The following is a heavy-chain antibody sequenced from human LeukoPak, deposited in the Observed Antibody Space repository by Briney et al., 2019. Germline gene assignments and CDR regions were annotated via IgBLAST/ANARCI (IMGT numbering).Heavy chain of an antibody. CDR1: GGSISSYY. CDR2: IYSSGST. J-gene: IGHJ5*02. CDR3: ARDRRGVRGVIIPLDP. Sequence: SETLSLTCTVSGGSISSYYWSWIRQPAGKGLEWIGRIYSSGSTNYNPSLKSRVTMSVDTSKNQFSLKLSSVTAADTAVYYCARDRRGVRGVIIPLDPWGQGTLVTVSS. D-gene: IGHD3-10*01. V-gene: IGHV4-4*07.